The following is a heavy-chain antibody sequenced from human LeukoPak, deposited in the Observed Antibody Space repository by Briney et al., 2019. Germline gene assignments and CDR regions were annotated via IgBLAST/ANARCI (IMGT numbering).Heavy chain of an antibody. D-gene: IGHD2-2*01. CDR2: IYPGDSDT. CDR1: GYSFNSYW. J-gene: IGHJ4*02. V-gene: IGHV5-51*01. CDR3: AEHPGNCGRASFYGGGGGSSYFDS. Sequence: GESLKISCKGSGYSFNSYWIGWVRQMPGKGLEWMGIIYPGDSDTRYSPSFQGQVTISADKSISTTYLQWSSLKASDSAMYYCAEHPGNCGRASFYGGGGGSSYFDSWGQGTLVTVSS.